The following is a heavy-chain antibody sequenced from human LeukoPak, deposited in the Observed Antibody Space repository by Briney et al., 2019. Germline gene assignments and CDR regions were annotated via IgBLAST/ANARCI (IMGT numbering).Heavy chain of an antibody. J-gene: IGHJ4*02. Sequence: GASVKVSCKASGYTFTGYYMHWVRQTPGQGLEWMGWINTNSGGTNYAQKFQGRVTMTRDTSISTAYMELSRLRSDDTAVYYCARSRCSSTSCYRFDYWGQGTLVTVSS. CDR2: INTNSGGT. D-gene: IGHD2-2*01. CDR1: GYTFTGYY. CDR3: ARSRCSSTSCYRFDY. V-gene: IGHV1-2*02.